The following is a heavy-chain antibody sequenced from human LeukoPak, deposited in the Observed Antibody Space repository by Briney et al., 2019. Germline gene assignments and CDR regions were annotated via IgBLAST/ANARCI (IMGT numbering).Heavy chain of an antibody. J-gene: IGHJ4*02. Sequence: GGSLRLSCAASGFTFSAYWMHWVRQAPGKGLVWVSRINSDGSSTNYADSVKGRFTISRDNAKNTLYLQMNSLRAEDTAVYYCARDTYSSGWKRFDYWGQGTLVTVSS. V-gene: IGHV3-74*01. D-gene: IGHD6-19*01. CDR2: INSDGSST. CDR3: ARDTYSSGWKRFDY. CDR1: GFTFSAYW.